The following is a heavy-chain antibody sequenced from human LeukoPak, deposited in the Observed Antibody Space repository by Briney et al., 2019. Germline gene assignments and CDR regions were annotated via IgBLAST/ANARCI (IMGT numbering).Heavy chain of an antibody. CDR1: GFTVSSNY. D-gene: IGHD5-18*01. Sequence: GGSLRLSCAASGFTVSSNYMSWVRQAPGKGLEWVSVIYVDGSTYYADSVQGRFTISRDNSKNTLYLQMNSLTAEDTAVYYCARDFYSRQFDYWGQGALVTVSS. J-gene: IGHJ4*02. V-gene: IGHV3-53*01. CDR3: ARDFYSRQFDY. CDR2: IYVDGST.